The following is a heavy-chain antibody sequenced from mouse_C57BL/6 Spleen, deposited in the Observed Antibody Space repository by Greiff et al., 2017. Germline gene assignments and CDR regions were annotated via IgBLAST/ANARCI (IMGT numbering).Heavy chain of an antibody. CDR2: INPGSGGT. Sequence: QVQLQQSGAELVRPGTSVKVSCKASGYAFTNYLIEWVKQRPGQGLEWIGVINPGSGGTNYNEKFKGKATLTADKSSSTAYTQLSSLTSEDSAVYFCAREGGWYFDVWGTGTTVTVSS. J-gene: IGHJ1*03. V-gene: IGHV1-54*01. CDR3: AREGGWYFDV. CDR1: GYAFTNYL.